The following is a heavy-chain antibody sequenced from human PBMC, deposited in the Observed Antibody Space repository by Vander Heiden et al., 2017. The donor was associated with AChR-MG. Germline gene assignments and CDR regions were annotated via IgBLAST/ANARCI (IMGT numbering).Heavy chain of an antibody. CDR2: ISGSGGST. J-gene: IGHJ5*02. V-gene: IGHV3-23*04. D-gene: IGHD6-6*01. CDR3: AKELSGARPRWFDP. Sequence: EVQPVETGGGLVQTGRTLRLSCAASGFTFSSYAMSWVRQAPGNGLEWVSAISGSGGSTYYADSVKGRFTISRDNSKNTLYLQMNSLRAEDTAVYYCAKELSGARPRWFDPWGQGTLVTVSS. CDR1: GFTFSSYA.